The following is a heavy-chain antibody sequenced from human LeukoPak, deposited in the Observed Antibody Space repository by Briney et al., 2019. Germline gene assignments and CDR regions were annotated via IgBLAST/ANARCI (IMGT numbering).Heavy chain of an antibody. V-gene: IGHV4-38-2*02. J-gene: IGHJ4*02. CDR1: GYSISSGYY. CDR2: MYESGRT. CDR3: VRDSSGYYPIFDY. D-gene: IGHD3-22*01. Sequence: SETLSLTCTVSGYSISSGYYWGWIRQPPGKGLEWIGRMYESGRTYYNPSLKSRVAISVDTSKNQFSLKLSYVTAADTAVYYCVRDSSGYYPIFDYWGQGTLVTVSS.